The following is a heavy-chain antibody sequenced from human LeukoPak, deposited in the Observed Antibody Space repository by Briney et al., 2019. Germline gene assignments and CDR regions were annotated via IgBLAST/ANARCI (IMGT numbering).Heavy chain of an antibody. J-gene: IGHJ4*01. Sequence: GESLKISWKGSGYSFTYYWIGWVRQMPGKGLEYMVIIYTVNSDTRYSPSFQGQVTMSVDKSINTAYLQWTSLKASDTAMYYCARGGSGWYFDYWGHGSLVTVSS. CDR3: ARGGSGWYFDY. CDR2: IYTVNSDT. D-gene: IGHD6-19*01. V-gene: IGHV5-51*01. CDR1: GYSFTYYW.